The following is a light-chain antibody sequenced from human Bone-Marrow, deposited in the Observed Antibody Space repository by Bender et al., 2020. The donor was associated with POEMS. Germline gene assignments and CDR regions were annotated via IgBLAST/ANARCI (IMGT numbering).Light chain of an antibody. J-gene: IGLJ3*02. CDR2: DVI. CDR1: STDLNFYKY. Sequence: QSALTQPHSVSGSPGQSVTISCTGTSTDLNFYKYVSWYQHHPGRAPKLLMYDVIKRPSGVPDRFSASKSGNTASLTISGLHPDYEADYYCCSYAGSYTWVFGGGTKLTVL. CDR3: CSYAGSYTWV. V-gene: IGLV2-11*01.